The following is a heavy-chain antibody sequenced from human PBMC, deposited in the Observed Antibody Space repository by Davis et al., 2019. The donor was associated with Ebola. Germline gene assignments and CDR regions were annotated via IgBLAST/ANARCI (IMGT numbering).Heavy chain of an antibody. CDR2: IYYSGTT. D-gene: IGHD2-2*01. J-gene: IGHJ4*02. CDR1: GFSTSTGAYC. Sequence: MPSETLSLTCSVSGFSTSTGAYCWSWFRQHPGKGLEFIGYIYYSGTTYYNPSLKGRGALSIDTSKNQVYLKVTSVTAADTAVYYCARVIPHAGTYQKYDFDLRGQGKLVTVSS. V-gene: IGHV4-31*03. CDR3: ARVIPHAGTYQKYDFDL.